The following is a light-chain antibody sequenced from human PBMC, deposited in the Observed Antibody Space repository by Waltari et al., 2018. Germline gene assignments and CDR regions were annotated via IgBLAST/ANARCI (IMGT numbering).Light chain of an antibody. Sequence: EIVMTQSPATLSVSPGERATLSCRASQSVSSNLAWYQQKPCQAPRLLIYGASTRATVIPARFSGSGSGTEFTLTISSLQSEDFAVYYCQQYNNWPPWTFGQGTKVEIK. CDR1: QSVSSN. V-gene: IGKV3-15*01. J-gene: IGKJ1*01. CDR3: QQYNNWPPWT. CDR2: GAS.